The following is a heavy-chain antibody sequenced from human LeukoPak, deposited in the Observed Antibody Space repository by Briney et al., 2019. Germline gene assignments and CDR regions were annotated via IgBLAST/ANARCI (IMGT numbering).Heavy chain of an antibody. J-gene: IGHJ4*02. D-gene: IGHD2-21*02. CDR3: AKDHLLGDHVDY. Sequence: GSLRLSCAASGFTFSDYYMSWIRKAPGKGLEWVSYISSSGSTIYYADSVKGRFTISRDNSKNTLYLQMNSLRAEDTAVYYRAKDHLLGDHVDYWGQGTLVTVSS. CDR1: GFTFSDYY. V-gene: IGHV3-11*01. CDR2: ISSSGSTI.